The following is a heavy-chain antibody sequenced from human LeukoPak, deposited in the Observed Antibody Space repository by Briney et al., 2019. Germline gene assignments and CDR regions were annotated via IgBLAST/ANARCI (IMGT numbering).Heavy chain of an antibody. Sequence: SETLSLTCTVSGGSVSSSIYYWGWIRQPPGKGLEWIGSTYYSGSTSYNPSLKSRVTISVDTSKNQFSLNLTSVTAADTAVYYCARGGIRQTFDNWGQGTLVTVSS. CDR2: TYYSGST. J-gene: IGHJ4*02. V-gene: IGHV4-39*07. CDR3: ARGGIRQTFDN. CDR1: GGSVSSSIYY. D-gene: IGHD3-3*02.